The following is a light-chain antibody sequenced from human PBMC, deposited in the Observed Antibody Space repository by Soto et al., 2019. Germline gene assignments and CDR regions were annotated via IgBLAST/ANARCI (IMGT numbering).Light chain of an antibody. Sequence: SSPTQPASVSGSPWQAVTISCPGTSRDVGGYNYVSWYQQHPGKAPKLMIYDVSNRPSGVSNRFSGSKSGNTASLTISGLQAEDEADYYCSSYTSSSTLAVFGTGTKVTVL. J-gene: IGLJ1*01. CDR2: DVS. CDR1: SRDVGGYNY. CDR3: SSYTSSSTLAV. V-gene: IGLV2-14*01.